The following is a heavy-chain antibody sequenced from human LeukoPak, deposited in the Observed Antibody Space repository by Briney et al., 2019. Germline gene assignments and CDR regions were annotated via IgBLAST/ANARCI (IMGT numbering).Heavy chain of an antibody. D-gene: IGHD1-26*01. V-gene: IGHV4-38-2*01. Sequence: SETLSLTCAVSGYSIRSGYFWGWIRQPPGKGLEWIGSIYHSGSTYYNPSLKSRVTISVDTSKNQFSLKLSSVTAADTAVYYCARWGSGSSFDYWGQGTLVTVSS. CDR3: ARWGSGSSFDY. CDR2: IYHSGST. CDR1: GYSIRSGYF. J-gene: IGHJ4*02.